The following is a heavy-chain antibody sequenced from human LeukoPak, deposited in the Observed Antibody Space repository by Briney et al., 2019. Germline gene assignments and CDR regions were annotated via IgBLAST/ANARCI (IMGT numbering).Heavy chain of an antibody. V-gene: IGHV5-51*01. D-gene: IGHD6-13*01. CDR1: GYSFTNYW. CDR2: IYPGDSDT. CDR3: ARQGPPTAGYWFDP. J-gene: IGHJ5*02. Sequence: GESLKIPCKGSGYSFTNYWIAWVGQMPGKGLEWMGIIYPGDSDTRYSPSFQGQVTISADKSISTAYLQWSSLKASDTAMYYCARQGPPTAGYWFDPWGQGTLVTVSS.